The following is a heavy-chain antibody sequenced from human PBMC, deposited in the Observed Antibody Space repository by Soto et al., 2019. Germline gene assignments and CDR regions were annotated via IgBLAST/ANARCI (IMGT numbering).Heavy chain of an antibody. CDR3: AASGYDILTGGDYYGMDV. CDR2: IIPIFGTA. V-gene: IGHV1-69*06. Sequence: QVQLVQSGAEVKKPGPSVKVSCKASGGTFSSYAISWVRQAPGQGLEWMGGIIPIFGTANYAQKFQGRVTITADKSTSTAYMELSSLRSEDTAVYYCAASGYDILTGGDYYGMDVWGQGTTVTVSS. CDR1: GGTFSSYA. D-gene: IGHD3-9*01. J-gene: IGHJ6*02.